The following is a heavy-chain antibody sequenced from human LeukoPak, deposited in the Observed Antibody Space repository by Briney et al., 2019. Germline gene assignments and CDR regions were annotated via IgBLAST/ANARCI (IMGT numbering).Heavy chain of an antibody. V-gene: IGHV4-4*07. D-gene: IGHD6-19*01. Sequence: SETLSLTCTVSGGSLSSYYWSWVRQPAGKGLEWIGRIYTSGSTNYNASLKSRGTISVGESKKKLSLKLRSVASADTAVYYCAREVAVALFDYWGQGTLVTVSS. J-gene: IGHJ4*02. CDR3: AREVAVALFDY. CDR2: IYTSGST. CDR1: GGSLSSYY.